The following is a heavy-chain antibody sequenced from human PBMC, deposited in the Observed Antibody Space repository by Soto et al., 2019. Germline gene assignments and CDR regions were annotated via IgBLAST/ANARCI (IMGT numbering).Heavy chain of an antibody. CDR1: GGSISSYY. V-gene: IGHV4-59*08. CDR3: ARHVIAVAGEYYFDY. Sequence: PSETLSLTCTVSGGSISSYYWSWIRQPPGKGLEWIGYIYYSGSTNYNPSLKSRVTISVDTSKNQFSLKLSSVTAADTAVYYCARHVIAVAGEYYFDYWGQGTLFTVS. CDR2: IYYSGST. D-gene: IGHD6-19*01. J-gene: IGHJ4*02.